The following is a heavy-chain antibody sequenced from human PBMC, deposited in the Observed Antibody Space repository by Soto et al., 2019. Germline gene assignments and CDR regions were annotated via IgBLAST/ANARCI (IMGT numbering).Heavy chain of an antibody. CDR1: AGSISSGTYY. D-gene: IGHD4-4*01. CDR3: ARGNDFRTGWFDP. V-gene: IGHV4-31*03. J-gene: IGHJ5*02. CDR2: MYYSGTT. Sequence: QVQLQESGPGLVKPSQTLSLTCTVSAGSISSGTYYWNWIRQHPGKGLEWIGYMYYSGTTYYNPSLQSRFTISGDTSKNQFSLKLSSVTVADTAVYYCARGNDFRTGWFDPWGQGIMVTVSS.